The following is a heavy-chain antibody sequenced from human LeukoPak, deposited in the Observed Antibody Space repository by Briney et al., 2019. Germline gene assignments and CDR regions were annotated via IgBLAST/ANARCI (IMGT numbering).Heavy chain of an antibody. CDR3: AREFPDYYDSSGYYGAFDI. CDR1: GFTFSSYW. D-gene: IGHD3-22*01. V-gene: IGHV3-7*05. CDR2: IKQDGSEK. Sequence: PGGSLRLSCAASGFTFSSYWMSWVRQAPGKGLEWVANIKQDGSEKYYVDSVKGRFTISRDNAKNSLYLQMNSLRAEDTAVYYCAREFPDYYDSSGYYGAFDIWGQGTMVTVPS. J-gene: IGHJ3*02.